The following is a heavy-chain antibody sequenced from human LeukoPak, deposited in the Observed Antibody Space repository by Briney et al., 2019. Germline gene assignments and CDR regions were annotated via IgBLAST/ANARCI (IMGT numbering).Heavy chain of an antibody. Sequence: GGSLRLSCSASGFTFSSYEMNWVRQAPGKGLGWVSYISSSGGTIYYADSVKGRFTISRDNAKNSLYLQMNSLRAEDTAVYYCARDLSYCTITSCSYYYYGMDVWGRGTTVTVSS. J-gene: IGHJ6*02. D-gene: IGHD2-2*01. V-gene: IGHV3-48*03. CDR1: GFTFSSYE. CDR2: ISSSGGTI. CDR3: ARDLSYCTITSCSYYYYGMDV.